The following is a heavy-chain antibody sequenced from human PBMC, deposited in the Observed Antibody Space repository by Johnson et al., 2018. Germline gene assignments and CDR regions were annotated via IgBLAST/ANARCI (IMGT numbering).Heavy chain of an antibody. Sequence: VQLVQSGGGVVQPGRSLRLSCAASRFTFSDYGMHWVRQAPGKGLEWVAVTSYDGNNKYYADSVKGRFTISRDNSKNTLYLQMKSLRAEDTAVYFWARGGGGYPNYYYMDVWGKGTTVTVSS. CDR2: TSYDGNNK. D-gene: IGHD1-26*01. J-gene: IGHJ6*03. CDR3: ARGGGGYPNYYYMDV. V-gene: IGHV3-30*03. CDR1: RFTFSDYG.